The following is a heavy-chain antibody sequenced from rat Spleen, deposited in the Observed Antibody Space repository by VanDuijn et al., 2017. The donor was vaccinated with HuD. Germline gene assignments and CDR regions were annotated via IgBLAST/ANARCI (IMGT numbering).Heavy chain of an antibody. CDR1: GFTFSNYY. V-gene: IGHV5-25*01. D-gene: IGHD5-1*01. CDR2: ISTGGGNT. CDR3: AKPSNWEPGY. Sequence: EVQLVESGGGLVQPGRSMKLSCAASGFTFSNYYMAWVRQAPTKGLEWVASISTGGGNTYYRDSVKGRFTISRDNAKSTLYLQMDSLRSEDTATYYCAKPSNWEPGYWGQGVMVTVSS. J-gene: IGHJ2*01.